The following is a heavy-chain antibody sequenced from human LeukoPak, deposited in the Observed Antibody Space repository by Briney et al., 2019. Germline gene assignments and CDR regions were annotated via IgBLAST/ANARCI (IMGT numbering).Heavy chain of an antibody. Sequence: GGSLRLSCAASGFTFDDYAMHWVRQAPGKGLEWVSGISWNSGSIGYADSVKGRFTISRDNAKNSLYLQMNRLRAEDTALYYCAKVGSSGAFDIWGQGTMVTVSS. J-gene: IGHJ3*02. CDR3: AKVGSSGAFDI. D-gene: IGHD3-22*01. CDR2: ISWNSGSI. CDR1: GFTFDDYA. V-gene: IGHV3-9*01.